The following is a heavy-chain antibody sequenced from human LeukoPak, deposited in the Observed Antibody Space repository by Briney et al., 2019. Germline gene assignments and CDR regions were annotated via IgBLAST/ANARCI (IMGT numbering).Heavy chain of an antibody. D-gene: IGHD2-21*02. J-gene: IGHJ4*02. CDR1: GFTFSSYG. CDR2: INNDGSRT. Sequence: GGCLRLSCSASGFTFSSYGMSWVRQAPGWVLVWISRINNDGSRTTYADSVKGRFTISRDNAKNTLDLQMNSLRAEDTAEYYCARGHIVVLTAPDYWGQGTLVTVSS. V-gene: IGHV3-74*01. CDR3: ARGHIVVLTAPDY.